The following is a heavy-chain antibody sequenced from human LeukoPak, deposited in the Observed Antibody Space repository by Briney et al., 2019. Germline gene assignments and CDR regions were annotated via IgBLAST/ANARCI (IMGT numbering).Heavy chain of an antibody. Sequence: SETLSLTCSVSGYSFSSGFYWGWIRQPPGKGLEWIGSIFHSGSTYYNPSLKSRVTISVDTSKNQFSLKLSSVTAADTAVYYCAREDRPYAFDIWGQGTMVTVSS. V-gene: IGHV4-38-2*02. J-gene: IGHJ3*02. CDR2: IFHSGST. CDR1: GYSFSSGFY. CDR3: AREDRPYAFDI.